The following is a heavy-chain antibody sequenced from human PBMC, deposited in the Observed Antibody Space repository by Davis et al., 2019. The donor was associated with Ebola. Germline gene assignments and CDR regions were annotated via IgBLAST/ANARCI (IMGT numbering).Heavy chain of an antibody. V-gene: IGHV4-59*01. CDR2: IYYSGST. J-gene: IGHJ3*01. CDR3: AKGSSGWYAAFDV. Sequence: MPGGSLRLSCTVSGGSISSYYWSWIRQPPGKGLEWIGYIYYSGSTNYNPSLKSRVTISVDTSKNQFSLKLSSVTAADTAVYYCAKGSSGWYAAFDVWGQGTMVTVSS. D-gene: IGHD6-19*01. CDR1: GGSISSYY.